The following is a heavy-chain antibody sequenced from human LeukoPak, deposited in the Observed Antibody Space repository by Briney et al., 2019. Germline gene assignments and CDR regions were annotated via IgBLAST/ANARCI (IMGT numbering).Heavy chain of an antibody. J-gene: IGHJ3*02. CDR2: IYSGGST. D-gene: IGHD3-9*01. CDR1: GFTVSSNY. V-gene: IGHV3-53*01. Sequence: PGGSLRLSCAASGFTVSSNYMSWVRQAPGKGLEWVSVIYSGGSTYYADSVKGRFTISRDNSKNTLYLQMNSLGAEDTAVYYCATHYDILTGYSRDAFDIWGQGTMVTVSS. CDR3: ATHYDILTGYSRDAFDI.